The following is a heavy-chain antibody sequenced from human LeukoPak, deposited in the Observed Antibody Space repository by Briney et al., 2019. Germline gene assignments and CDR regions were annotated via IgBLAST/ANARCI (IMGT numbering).Heavy chain of an antibody. Sequence: GGSLRLSCAASGFTFSNAGMSWVRQAPGKGLEWVARIKSKTDGGKKDYAAPVKGRFTISRDDSKNTLYLQMNSLKTEDTAVYYCARDRFYDTLTGYYDAFDIWGQGAMVTVSS. D-gene: IGHD3-9*01. CDR1: GFTFSNAG. V-gene: IGHV3-15*01. J-gene: IGHJ3*02. CDR3: ARDRFYDTLTGYYDAFDI. CDR2: IKSKTDGGKK.